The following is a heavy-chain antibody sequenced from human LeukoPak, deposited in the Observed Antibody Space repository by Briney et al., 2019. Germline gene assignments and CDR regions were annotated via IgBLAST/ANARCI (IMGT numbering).Heavy chain of an antibody. V-gene: IGHV1-69-2*01. CDR3: ATDSKYCSSTSCYGPTFDY. J-gene: IGHJ4*02. Sequence: GASVKVSCKASRYTFTDYYMHWVQQAPGKGLEWMGRVDPQDGETIFAEKFQDRVTITADTSTDTAYMELSSLRSEDAAVYYCATDSKYCSSTSCYGPTFDYWGQGTLVTVSS. D-gene: IGHD2-2*01. CDR2: VDPQDGET. CDR1: RYTFTDYY.